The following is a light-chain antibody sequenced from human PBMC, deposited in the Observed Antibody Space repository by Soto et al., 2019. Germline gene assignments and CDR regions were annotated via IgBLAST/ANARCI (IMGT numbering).Light chain of an antibody. Sequence: DIQMTQSPSSLSASVGDRFTMTFRASQSISSYLNWYQQKPGKAPKLLIYAASSLQSGVPSRFSGSGSGTDFTLTISSLQPEDFATYYCRQSYSTPFTFGPGTKVDI. V-gene: IGKV1-39*01. CDR1: QSISSY. CDR2: AAS. CDR3: RQSYSTPFT. J-gene: IGKJ3*01.